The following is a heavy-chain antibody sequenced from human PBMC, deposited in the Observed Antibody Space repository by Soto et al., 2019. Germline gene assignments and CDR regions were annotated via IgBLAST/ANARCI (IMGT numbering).Heavy chain of an antibody. V-gene: IGHV3-30-3*01. CDR2: ISYDGSNK. J-gene: IGHJ4*02. CDR1: GFTFSSYA. CDR3: ARAYEGDYFDY. Sequence: QVQLVESGGGVVQPGRSLRLSCAASGFTFSSYAMHRVRQAPGKGLEWVAVISYDGSNKYYADSVKGRFTISRDNSKNTPYLQMNSLRAEDTAVYYCARAYEGDYFDYWGQGTLVTVSS. D-gene: IGHD3-16*01.